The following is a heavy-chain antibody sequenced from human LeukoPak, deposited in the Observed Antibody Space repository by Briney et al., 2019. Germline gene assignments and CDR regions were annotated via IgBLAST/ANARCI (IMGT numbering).Heavy chain of an antibody. Sequence: QSGGSLRLSCAASGFTFSSYSMNWVRQAPGKGLDWVAVISYHGSDKYYADSVKGRFTISRDNPKNTLYLQMNSLRTEDMAVYYCAKGGGSYEIDYWGQGTLVTVSS. CDR1: GFTFSSYS. V-gene: IGHV3-30*18. CDR2: ISYHGSDK. CDR3: AKGGGSYEIDY. D-gene: IGHD1-26*01. J-gene: IGHJ4*02.